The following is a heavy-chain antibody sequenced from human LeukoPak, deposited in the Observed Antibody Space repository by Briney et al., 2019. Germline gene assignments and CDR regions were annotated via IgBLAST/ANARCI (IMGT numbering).Heavy chain of an antibody. CDR1: GFNYIDYS. D-gene: IGHD5-12*01. V-gene: IGHV3-48*01. Sequence: AGGSLRLSCAASGFNYIDYSMNWVRQAPGKGLEWISYIGISSGNTKYADSVKGRFTISRDKARNSLCLQMNSLRVGDTAVYHCARDHRYAFDNWGHGTLVTVSS. J-gene: IGHJ4*01. CDR3: ARDHRYAFDN. CDR2: IGISSGNT.